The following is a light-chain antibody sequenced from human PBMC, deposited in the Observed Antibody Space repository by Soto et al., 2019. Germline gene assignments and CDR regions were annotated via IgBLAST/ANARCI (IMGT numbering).Light chain of an antibody. V-gene: IGKV1-5*01. CDR3: QQYNSYSGT. Sequence: DIQMTQSPSTLSASVGDRDTITCRASQRISSWLAWYQQKRGKAPKLLISDASSLESGVPSSFSGSGSATEFTRTISSLQPEDYATYYCQQYNSYSGTFGPGTKVDIK. CDR2: DAS. CDR1: QRISSW. J-gene: IGKJ3*01.